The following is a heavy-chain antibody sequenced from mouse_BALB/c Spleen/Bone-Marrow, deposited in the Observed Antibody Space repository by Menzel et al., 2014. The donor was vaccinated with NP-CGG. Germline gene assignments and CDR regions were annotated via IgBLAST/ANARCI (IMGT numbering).Heavy chain of an antibody. Sequence: EVHLVESGGGLVKPGGSLKLSCVASGFTFSYYAMSWVRQSPEKSLEWVAEISSGGSYTYSPDTVTGRFTISRDNAKNTLYLEMSSLRSEDTAMYYCARYSSGYFDDWGQGTTLTVSS. V-gene: IGHV5-9-4*01. CDR1: GFTFSYYA. D-gene: IGHD3-1*01. CDR2: ISSGGSYT. CDR3: ARYSSGYFDD. J-gene: IGHJ2*01.